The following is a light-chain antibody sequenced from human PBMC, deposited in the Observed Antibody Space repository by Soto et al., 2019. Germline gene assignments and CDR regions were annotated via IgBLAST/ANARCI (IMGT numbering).Light chain of an antibody. Sequence: IQMTQSPSTLSASVGYTVTITCRASQSISSWLAWYQQKPGKAPKLLIYKASSLESGVSSRFSGSGSGTEFTLTISSLQPDDFATYYCQQAWTFGQGTKVDI. V-gene: IGKV1-5*03. CDR2: KAS. CDR1: QSISSW. J-gene: IGKJ1*01. CDR3: QQAWT.